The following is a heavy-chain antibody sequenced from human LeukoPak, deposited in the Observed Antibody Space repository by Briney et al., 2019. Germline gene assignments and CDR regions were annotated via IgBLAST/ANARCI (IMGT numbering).Heavy chain of an antibody. CDR1: GFTFSSYA. J-gene: IGHJ4*02. D-gene: IGHD3-16*01. Sequence: GGSLRLSCATSGFTFSSYAMSWVRQAPGKGLEWVSAISGRGLSTYYADSVKGRFPISRDNSKNTLYLQMNGLRAEDTAVYYCAKDWGSTDPYYFDSWGQGTLVTVSS. CDR3: AKDWGSTDPYYFDS. V-gene: IGHV3-23*01. CDR2: ISGRGLST.